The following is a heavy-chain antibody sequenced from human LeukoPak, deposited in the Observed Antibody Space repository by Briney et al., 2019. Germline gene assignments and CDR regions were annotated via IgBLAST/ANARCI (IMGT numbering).Heavy chain of an antibody. CDR3: ARTMVRGVLDY. D-gene: IGHD3-10*01. CDR1: GGSISSSSYY. V-gene: IGHV4-39*01. Sequence: ASETLSLXCTVSGGSISSSSYYWGWIRQPPGKGLEWIGSIYYSGSTYYTPSLKSRVTISVDTSKNQFSLKLSSVTAADTAVYYCARTMVRGVLDYWGQGTLVTVSS. J-gene: IGHJ4*02. CDR2: IYYSGST.